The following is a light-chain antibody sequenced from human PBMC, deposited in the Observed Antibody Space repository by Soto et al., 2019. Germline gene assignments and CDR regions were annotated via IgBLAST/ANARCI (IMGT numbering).Light chain of an antibody. CDR3: SSYTSSSTLV. CDR1: SSDVGGYNY. Sequence: SALTQPASVSGSPGQSITISCTGTSSDVGGYNYVSWYQQHPGKGPRLMIYEVSNRPSGVSNRFSGSKSGNTASLTISGLQAEDEADYYCSSYTSSSTLVFDGGTKLTVL. J-gene: IGLJ2*01. V-gene: IGLV2-14*01. CDR2: EVS.